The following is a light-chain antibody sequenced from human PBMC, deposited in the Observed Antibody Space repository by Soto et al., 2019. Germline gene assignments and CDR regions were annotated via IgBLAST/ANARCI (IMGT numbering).Light chain of an antibody. CDR3: QQSYSTLFT. J-gene: IGKJ3*01. CDR1: QSISTY. Sequence: DIQMTQSPSSLSAFVGDSVTITCRASQSISTYLNWYQLKPGRAPKLLIYAASSLQGGVPSRFSGSGSGTYFTLTISSLQPEDFATYYCQQSYSTLFTFGPGTKVDI. V-gene: IGKV1-39*01. CDR2: AAS.